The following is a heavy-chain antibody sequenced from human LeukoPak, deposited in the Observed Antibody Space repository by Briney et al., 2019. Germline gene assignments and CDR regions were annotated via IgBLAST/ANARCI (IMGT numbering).Heavy chain of an antibody. D-gene: IGHD2-2*01. CDR3: VRDYQFIQEV. J-gene: IGHJ6*02. CDR1: GFTFSNYG. Sequence: GGSLKLSCLASGFTFSNYGMLWFRQAPGKGLMWVSLISTDGKSTRYAESVKGRFTISRDNAKNALYLQMDILRVEDTALYFCVRDYQFIQEVWGQGTTVTVSS. CDR2: ISTDGKST. V-gene: IGHV3-74*01.